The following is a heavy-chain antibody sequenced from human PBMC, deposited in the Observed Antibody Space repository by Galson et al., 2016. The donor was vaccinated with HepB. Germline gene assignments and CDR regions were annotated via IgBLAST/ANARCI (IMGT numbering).Heavy chain of an antibody. CDR3: ARENVALAAHDI. J-gene: IGHJ4*02. CDR2: VYASGDT. D-gene: IGHD6-25*01. CDR1: GGSISSYY. Sequence: SETLSLTCTVSGGSISSYYWSWIRQPAGKGLEWIGRVYASGDTNYNPSLKGRVTMSLDTSLRQFSLKLTSVTAADTAVYYCARENVALAAHDIWGQGILVAVS. V-gene: IGHV4-4*07.